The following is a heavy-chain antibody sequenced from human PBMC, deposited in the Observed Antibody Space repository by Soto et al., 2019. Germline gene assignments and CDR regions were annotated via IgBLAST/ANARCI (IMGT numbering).Heavy chain of an antibody. J-gene: IGHJ4*02. CDR3: ARDGALYSSSPYFDY. Sequence: SETLSLTYTVSGGSISSYYWSWIRQPPGKGLEWIGYIYYSGSTNYNPSLKSRVTISVDTSKNQFSLKLSSVTAADTAVYYCARDGALYSSSPYFDYWGQGTLVTVSS. V-gene: IGHV4-59*01. CDR1: GGSISSYY. CDR2: IYYSGST. D-gene: IGHD6-6*01.